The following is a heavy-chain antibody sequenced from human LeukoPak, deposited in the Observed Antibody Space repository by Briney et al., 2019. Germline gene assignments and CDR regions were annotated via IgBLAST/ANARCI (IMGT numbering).Heavy chain of an antibody. Sequence: PGGSLRLSCAPSVFTFDNYAMHWARDVPGKGPEGVSGISWNGGIIGYADSVKGRFTISRDSAKNSLYLQMNSLRVEDTALYYCAKGGLRLYFGQFHYWGQGTLVTVSS. CDR1: VFTFDNYA. D-gene: IGHD3-10*01. V-gene: IGHV3-9*01. J-gene: IGHJ4*02. CDR2: ISWNGGII. CDR3: AKGGLRLYFGQFHY.